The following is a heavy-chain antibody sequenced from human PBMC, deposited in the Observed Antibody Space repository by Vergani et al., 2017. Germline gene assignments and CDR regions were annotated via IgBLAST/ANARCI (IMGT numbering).Heavy chain of an antibody. D-gene: IGHD3-10*01. CDR1: GFTFSSYE. J-gene: IGHJ4*02. V-gene: IGHV3-33*08. CDR2: IWYDGSNK. CDR3: ARSAYGSGSYYDYFDY. Sequence: VQLLESGGGLVQPGGSLRLSCAASGFTFSSYEMNWVRQAPGKGLEWVAVIWYDGSNKYYADSVKGRFTISRDNSKNTLYLQMNSLRAEDTAVYYCARSAYGSGSYYDYFDYWGQGTLVTVSS.